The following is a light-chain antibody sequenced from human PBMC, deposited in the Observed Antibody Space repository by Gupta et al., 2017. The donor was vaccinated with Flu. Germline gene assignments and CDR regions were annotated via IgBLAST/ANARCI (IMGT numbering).Light chain of an antibody. Sequence: SYELTQPPSVSVSPGQTASITCSGDKLGDKFASWYQQKPGQSPVVGIYDDNRRPSGIPERLSGSNSGNTATLTISGTLAVDEADEFCLAWENSTGVFGGGTKLT. CDR3: LAWENSTGV. V-gene: IGLV3-1*01. J-gene: IGLJ3*02. CDR1: KLGDKF. CDR2: DDN.